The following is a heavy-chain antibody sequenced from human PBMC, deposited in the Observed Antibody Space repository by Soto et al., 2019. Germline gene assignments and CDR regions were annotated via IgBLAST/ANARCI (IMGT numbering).Heavy chain of an antibody. CDR3: AKDMGKQQPTGWFDP. J-gene: IGHJ5*02. Sequence: PGGSMRLSCAASGFTFDDYAMHWVRQAPGKGLEWVSGISWNSGSIGYADSVRGRFTISRDNAKNSLYLQMNSLRAEDTALYYCAKDMGKQQPTGWFDPWGQGTLVTVSS. D-gene: IGHD6-13*01. CDR2: ISWNSGSI. CDR1: GFTFDDYA. V-gene: IGHV3-9*01.